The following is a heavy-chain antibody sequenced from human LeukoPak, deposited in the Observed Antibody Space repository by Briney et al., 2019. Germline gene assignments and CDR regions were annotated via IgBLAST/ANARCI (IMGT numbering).Heavy chain of an antibody. CDR2: IWYDASNK. CDR1: GFTFSSFG. D-gene: IGHD6-19*01. J-gene: IGHJ5*02. CDR3: AKDRGSGWYPNWFDP. V-gene: IGHV3-30*02. Sequence: GGSLRLSCAASGFTFSSFGMHWVRQAPGKGLEWVAVIWYDASNKYYADSVKGRFTISRDNSKNTLYLQMNSLRAEDTAVYYCAKDRGSGWYPNWFDPWGQGTLVTVSS.